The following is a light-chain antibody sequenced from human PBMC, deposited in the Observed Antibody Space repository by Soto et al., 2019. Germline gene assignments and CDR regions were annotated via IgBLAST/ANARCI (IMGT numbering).Light chain of an antibody. J-gene: IGKJ5*01. CDR1: QSVSSSY. CDR2: GAS. Sequence: IVLTQSPGSLALSPGEIATLSFRAIQSVSSSYLAWYQQTLGQAPRLLMYGASRRATGIPDRFSGSGSGTDFTLTISRLEPADFAVYYCQHYGSSSITFGQGTRLEIK. CDR3: QHYGSSSIT. V-gene: IGKV3-20*01.